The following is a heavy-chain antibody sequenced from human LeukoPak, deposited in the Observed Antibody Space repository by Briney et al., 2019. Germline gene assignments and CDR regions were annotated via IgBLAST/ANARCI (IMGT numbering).Heavy chain of an antibody. CDR1: GFTFSSYG. Sequence: GRSLRLSCAASGFTFSSYGMHWVRQAPGKGLEWVAVISYGGSNKYYADSVKGRFTISRDNSKNTLYLQMNSLRAEDTAVYYCAKTQGGYSYGYYYYYGMDVWGQGTTVTVSS. J-gene: IGHJ6*02. CDR2: ISYGGSNK. V-gene: IGHV3-30*18. D-gene: IGHD5-18*01. CDR3: AKTQGGYSYGYYYYYGMDV.